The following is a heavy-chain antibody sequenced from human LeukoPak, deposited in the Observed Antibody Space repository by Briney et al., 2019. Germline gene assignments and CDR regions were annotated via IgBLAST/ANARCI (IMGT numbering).Heavy chain of an antibody. V-gene: IGHV3-23*01. CDR1: GFTLSSYA. CDR2: ICGSGGST. J-gene: IGHJ4*02. D-gene: IGHD6-19*01. CDR3: AKDQPTGQWLVLFLGDY. Sequence: GGSLRLSCADSGFTLSSYALRWGRQAPGEGGGGVSAICGSGGSTYYADSVKGRFTISRDNSKNTLYLQMNSLRAEDTAVYYCAKDQPTGQWLVLFLGDYWGQGTLVTVSS.